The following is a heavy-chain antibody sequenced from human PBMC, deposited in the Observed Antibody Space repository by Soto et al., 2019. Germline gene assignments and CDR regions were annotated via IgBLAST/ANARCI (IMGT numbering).Heavy chain of an antibody. CDR2: LSSSGEKT. CDR3: AKESLFPSIQGIITN. V-gene: IGHV3-23*01. D-gene: IGHD2-2*01. Sequence: EVRLSESGGGLARPGGSLRLSCEASGLNFAGYAMSWVRQAPGKGLDWVSSLSSSGEKTYYSDSVRGRFTISRDNTKNTCYLQMNTLSADDTAVYFCAKESLFPSIQGIITNWGQGVVVTVSS. CDR1: GLNFAGYA. J-gene: IGHJ4*02.